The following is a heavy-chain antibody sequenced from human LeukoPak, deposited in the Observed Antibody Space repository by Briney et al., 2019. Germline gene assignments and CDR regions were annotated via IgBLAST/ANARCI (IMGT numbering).Heavy chain of an antibody. J-gene: IGHJ4*02. CDR3: ARDLTVASFDY. D-gene: IGHD4-11*01. CDR2: ISYDGSNK. V-gene: IGHV3-30-3*01. CDR1: GFTFSSYA. Sequence: GGSLRLSCAASGFTFSSYAMHWVRQAPGRGLEWVAVISYDGSNKYYADSVKGRFTISRDNSKNTLYLQMNSLRAEDTAVYYCARDLTVASFDYWGQGTLVTVSS.